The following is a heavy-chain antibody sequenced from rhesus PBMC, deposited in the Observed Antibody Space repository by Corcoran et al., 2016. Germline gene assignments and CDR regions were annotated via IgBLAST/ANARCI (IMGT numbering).Heavy chain of an antibody. J-gene: IGHJ2*01. CDR1: GYSISSGYG. CDR2: ISYSGST. Sequence: QLQLQESGPGLVKPSETLSLTCAVSGYSISSGYGWSWIRQPPGKGLEWIGFISYSGSTSYNPSLKSRVTISRDTSKNQFSLKLSSVTAADTAVYYCARVGPYDLVDYWGPGTPITISS. CDR3: ARVGPYDLVDY. D-gene: IGHD3-40*01. V-gene: IGHV4-122*02.